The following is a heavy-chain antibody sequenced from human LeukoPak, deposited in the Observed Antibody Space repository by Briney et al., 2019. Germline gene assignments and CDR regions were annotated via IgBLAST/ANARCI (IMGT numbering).Heavy chain of an antibody. Sequence: GGSRRLSFPAPGFTFTSYAMSWFAQAPGKGWDWVSAISGSGGCTYYADSVKGRFTISRDNSKNTLYLQMNSLRAEDTAVYYCATDCSSTSCFDYWGQGTLVTVSS. V-gene: IGHV3-23*01. D-gene: IGHD2-2*01. J-gene: IGHJ4*02. CDR2: ISGSGGCT. CDR3: ATDCSSTSCFDY. CDR1: GFTFTSYA.